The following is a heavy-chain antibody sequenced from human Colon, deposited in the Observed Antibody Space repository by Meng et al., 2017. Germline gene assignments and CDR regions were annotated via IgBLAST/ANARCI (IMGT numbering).Heavy chain of an antibody. CDR3: ARDERGGPHYFDY. CDR2: IYPADGNR. CDR1: GYSFTSYG. V-gene: IGHV1-3*01. J-gene: IGHJ4*02. Sequence: QVQLVQSGAELKKPGASVKVSCQASGYSFTSYGMHWLRQAPGQRPEWMGWIYPADGNRRYSQKFQDRLTITTDTFARTAYMELSSLRSEDTAVYFCARDERGGPHYFDYWGQGTLVTVSS.